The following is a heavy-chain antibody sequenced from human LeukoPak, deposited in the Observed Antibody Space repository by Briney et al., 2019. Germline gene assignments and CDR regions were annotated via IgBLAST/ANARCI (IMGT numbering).Heavy chain of an antibody. CDR2: IYYSGST. J-gene: IGHJ4*02. Sequence: SETLSLTCTVSGGSVSSGSYYWSWIRQPPEKGLGWVGYIYYSGSTNYNPSLKSRVTISVDTSKNQFSLKLSSVTAADTAVYYCARGTRYCSSTSCYRPLDYWGQGTLVTVSS. CDR3: ARGTRYCSSTSCYRPLDY. V-gene: IGHV4-61*01. D-gene: IGHD2-2*01. CDR1: GGSVSSGSYY.